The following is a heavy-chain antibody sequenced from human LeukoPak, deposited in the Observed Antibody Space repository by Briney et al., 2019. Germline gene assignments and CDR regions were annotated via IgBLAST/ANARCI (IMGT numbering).Heavy chain of an antibody. CDR1: GGSFSGYY. D-gene: IGHD3-22*01. CDR2: INHSGST. Sequence: SETLSLTCAVYGGSFSGYYWSWIRQPPGKGLEWIGEINHSGSTNYNPSLKSRVTISVDTSKNQFSLKLSSVTAADTAVYYCARDYYDSSGQGFDPWGQGTLVTVSS. CDR3: ARDYYDSSGQGFDP. J-gene: IGHJ5*02. V-gene: IGHV4-34*01.